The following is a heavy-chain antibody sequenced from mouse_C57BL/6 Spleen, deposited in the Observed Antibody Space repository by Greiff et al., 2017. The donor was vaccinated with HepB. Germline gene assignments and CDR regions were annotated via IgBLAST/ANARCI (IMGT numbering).Heavy chain of an antibody. J-gene: IGHJ1*03. Sequence: QVQLKESGPGLVQPSQSLSITCTVSGFSLTSYGVHWVRQSPGKGLEWLGVIWSGGSTDYNAAFISRLSISKDNSKSQVSFKMNSLQADDTAIYYCARRGYYGSSLYWYFDVWGTGTTVTVSS. D-gene: IGHD1-1*01. CDR3: ARRGYYGSSLYWYFDV. V-gene: IGHV2-2*01. CDR2: IWSGGST. CDR1: GFSLTSYG.